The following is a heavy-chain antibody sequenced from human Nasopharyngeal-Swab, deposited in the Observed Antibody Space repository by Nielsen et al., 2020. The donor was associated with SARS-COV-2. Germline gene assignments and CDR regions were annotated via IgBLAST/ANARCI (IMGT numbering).Heavy chain of an antibody. CDR3: ARQGPHYYYYGMDV. CDR1: GFTVSSNY. CDR2: IYSGGST. Sequence: GASLKISCAASGFTVSSNYMSWVRQAPGKGLEWVSVIYSGGSTYYADSVKGRFTIPRHNSKNTLYLQMNSLRAEDTAVYYCARQGPHYYYYGMDVWGQGTTVTVSS. V-gene: IGHV3-53*04. J-gene: IGHJ6*02.